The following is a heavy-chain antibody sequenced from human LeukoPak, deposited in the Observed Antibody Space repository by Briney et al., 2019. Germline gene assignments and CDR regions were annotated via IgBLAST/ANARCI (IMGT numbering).Heavy chain of an antibody. V-gene: IGHV5-51*01. CDR1: GCSFTSYW. Sequence: GAPLKISCKGAGCSFTSYWIGWGRQMPGKGREGRGRIYPGDCDTRYSPSFQGQVTISADKSISPPYLQWSSLKASDTAMSYCARQFEYSSSSYYYYSMDVWGNGTTVTVSS. D-gene: IGHD6-6*01. CDR2: IYPGDCDT. J-gene: IGHJ6*03. CDR3: ARQFEYSSSSYYYYSMDV.